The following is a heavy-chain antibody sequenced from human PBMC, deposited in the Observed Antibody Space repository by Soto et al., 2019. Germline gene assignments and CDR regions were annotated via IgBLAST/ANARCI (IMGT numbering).Heavy chain of an antibody. CDR3: AREPTYSSGWPFDY. CDR1: VDSVSINSAA. CDR2: TYYRSKWYN. J-gene: IGHJ4*02. Sequence: PSQPLSLTCAIAVDSVSINSAAWNWIRQSRSRGLEWLGRTYYRSKWYNDYAVSVKSRITINPDTSKNQFSLQLNSVTPEDTAVYYCAREPTYSSGWPFDYWGQGTLVTVSS. D-gene: IGHD6-19*01. V-gene: IGHV6-1*01.